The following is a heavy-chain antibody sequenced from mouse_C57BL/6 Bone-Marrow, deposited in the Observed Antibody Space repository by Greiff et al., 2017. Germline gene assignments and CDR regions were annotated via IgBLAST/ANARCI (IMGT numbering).Heavy chain of an antibody. CDR2: IYPRSGNT. CDR1: GYSFTSYG. Sequence: QVQLQQSGAELARPGASVKLSCKASGYSFTSYGISWVKQRTGQGLEWIGEIYPRSGNTYYNEKFKGKTTLTEDKSSSTAYMELRGLTSEDSAVYFCARRRYSFAYWGQGTRVTVSA. J-gene: IGHJ3*01. V-gene: IGHV1-81*01. D-gene: IGHD1-1*01. CDR3: ARRRYSFAY.